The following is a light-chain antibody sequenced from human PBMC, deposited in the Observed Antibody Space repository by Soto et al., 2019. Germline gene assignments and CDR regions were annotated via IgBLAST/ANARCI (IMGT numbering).Light chain of an antibody. CDR1: NSNIGAGYD. Sequence: QSVLTQPPSVSGAPGQRVTISWTGSNSNIGAGYDVHWYQQLPGTAPKLLIYGNSNRPSGVPDRFSDSKSGTSASLTITGLQAEDEADYYCQSYGDSLSGYVFGTGTKVTVL. J-gene: IGLJ1*01. CDR3: QSYGDSLSGYV. CDR2: GNS. V-gene: IGLV1-40*01.